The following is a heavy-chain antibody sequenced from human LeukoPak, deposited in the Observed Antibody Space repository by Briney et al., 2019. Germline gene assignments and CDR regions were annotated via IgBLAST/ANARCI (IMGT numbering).Heavy chain of an antibody. D-gene: IGHD3-10*01. V-gene: IGHV4-30-4*08. CDR2: IFSTGST. Sequence: PSQTLSLTCTVSGGSINRADHYWSWIRQPPGKGLEWVGYIFSTGSTYYNPSLQSRLTISLDKSTNQFFLKLTSVTAADTAVYYCARDRGGWLRPYFDSWGQGTLATVSS. CDR1: GGSINRADHY. J-gene: IGHJ4*02. CDR3: ARDRGGWLRPYFDS.